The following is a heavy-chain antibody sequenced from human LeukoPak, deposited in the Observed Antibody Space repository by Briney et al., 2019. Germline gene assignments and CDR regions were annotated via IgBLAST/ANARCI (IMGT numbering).Heavy chain of an antibody. V-gene: IGHV3-30*02. CDR1: GFTFSSYG. D-gene: IGHD3-16*01. CDR2: IRYDGSNK. Sequence: LSGGSLRLSCAASGFTFSSYGMHWVRQAPGKGLEWVAFIRYDGSNKYYADSVKGRFTISRDNSKNTLYLQMNSLRAGDTAVYYCARRAGAYTHPYDYWGQGTLVTVS. CDR3: ARRAGAYTHPYDY. J-gene: IGHJ4*02.